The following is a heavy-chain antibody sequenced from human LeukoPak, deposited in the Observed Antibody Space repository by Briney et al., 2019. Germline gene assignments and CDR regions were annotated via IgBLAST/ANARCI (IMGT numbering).Heavy chain of an antibody. D-gene: IGHD2-8*01. J-gene: IGHJ4*02. CDR3: AREEMVYVSQKYSYFDY. Sequence: ASVKVSCKASGGTFSSYAISWVRQAPGQGLEWMGIINPSGGSTSYAQKFQGRVTMTRDTSTSTVYMELSSLRSEDTAVYYCAREEMVYVSQKYSYFDYWGQGTLVTVSS. V-gene: IGHV1-46*01. CDR1: GGTFSSYA. CDR2: INPSGGST.